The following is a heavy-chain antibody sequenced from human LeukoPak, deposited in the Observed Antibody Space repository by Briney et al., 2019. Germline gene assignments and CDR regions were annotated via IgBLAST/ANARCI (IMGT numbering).Heavy chain of an antibody. D-gene: IGHD2-2*01. CDR3: ARDRYCSSTSCPGDY. CDR1: GGTFSSYA. Sequence: GSSGKVSCKASGGTFSSYAISWVRQAPGQGLEWRGGIIPIFGTANYAQKFQGRVTITADESTSTAYMELSSLRSEDTAVYYCARDRYCSSTSCPGDYWGQGTLVTVSS. V-gene: IGHV1-69*01. CDR2: IIPIFGTA. J-gene: IGHJ4*02.